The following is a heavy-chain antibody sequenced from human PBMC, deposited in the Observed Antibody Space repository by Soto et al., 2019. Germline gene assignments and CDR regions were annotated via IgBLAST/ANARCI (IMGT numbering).Heavy chain of an antibody. CDR1: GGSISGYF. D-gene: IGHD3-9*01. CDR2: IYYSGTT. Sequence: QVQLQESGPGLVKSSETLSLTCTVSGGSISGYFWSWIRQPPGKGLEWIGYIYYSGTTNYNPSLKSRVTISVDPSKNQFSLKLSSVTAADTAVYYCARGLRYFAWLSSGQGTLVTVSS. J-gene: IGHJ5*02. V-gene: IGHV4-59*01. CDR3: ARGLRYFAWLS.